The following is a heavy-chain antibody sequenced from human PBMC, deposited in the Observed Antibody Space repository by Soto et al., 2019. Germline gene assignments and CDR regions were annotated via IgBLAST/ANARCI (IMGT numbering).Heavy chain of an antibody. J-gene: IGHJ5*02. CDR3: ARELERRGWFDP. CDR1: GYTFTSYD. V-gene: IGHV1-8*01. CDR2: MKPNSGNT. Sequence: QVQLVQSGAEVKKPGASVKVSCKASGYTFTSYDINWVRQATGQGLEWMGWMKPNSGNTGYAQKFQGRVTMTRNTSISTAYMELSSLRSEDTAVYYFARELERRGWFDPWGQGTLVTVSS. D-gene: IGHD1-1*01.